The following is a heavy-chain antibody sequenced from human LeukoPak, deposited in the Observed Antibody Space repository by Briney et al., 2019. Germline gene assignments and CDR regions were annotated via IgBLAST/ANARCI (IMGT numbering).Heavy chain of an antibody. CDR3: AGRIVVVVAATNNPFDY. J-gene: IGHJ4*02. Sequence: SETLSLTCTVSGYSISSGYYWGWIRQPPGKGLEWIGSIHHSGSTNYNPSLKSRVTISVDTSKNQFSLKLSSVTAADTAVYYCAGRIVVVVAATNNPFDYWGQGTLVTVSS. CDR2: IHHSGST. CDR1: GYSISSGYY. D-gene: IGHD2-15*01. V-gene: IGHV4-38-2*02.